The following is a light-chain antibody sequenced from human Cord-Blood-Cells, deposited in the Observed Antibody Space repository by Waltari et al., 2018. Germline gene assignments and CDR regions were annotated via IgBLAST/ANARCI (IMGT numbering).Light chain of an antibody. CDR2: RNN. J-gene: IGLJ2*01. Sequence: QSVLPQPPSASGTPGQRASISLSVSRSNTGSNYVYWYHQLPGTAPKHLIYRNNRRPSGVPYQFSRTKPGTSASLAISGLRSEGEAIYYCAAWDDSPSCVVFGGGTKLTVL. CDR3: AAWDDSPSCVV. V-gene: IGLV1-47*01. CDR1: RSNTGSNY.